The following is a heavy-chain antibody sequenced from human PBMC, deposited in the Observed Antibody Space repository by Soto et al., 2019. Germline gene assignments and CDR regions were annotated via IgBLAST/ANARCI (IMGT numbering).Heavy chain of an antibody. J-gene: IGHJ4*02. Sequence: GGSLRLSCAASGFTFSGYGMHWVRQAPGKGLEWVAVTRHDGSNTYYADSVRGRFTISRDNSNKMLYLQMNSLRAEDTAVYYCAIDGVGTTTYFGYFDYWGQGTLVTVSS. D-gene: IGHD1-26*01. V-gene: IGHV3-30*02. CDR1: GFTFSGYG. CDR2: TRHDGSNT. CDR3: AIDGVGTTTYFGYFDY.